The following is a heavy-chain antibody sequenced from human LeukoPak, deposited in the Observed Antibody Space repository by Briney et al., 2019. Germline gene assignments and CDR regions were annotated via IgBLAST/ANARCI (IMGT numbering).Heavy chain of an antibody. Sequence: GASVKVSCKASGDTFSSYAISWVRQAPGQGLEWMGGIIPIFGTANYAQKFQGRVTITADESTSTAYMELSSLRSEDTAVYYCARGYTAMVLGEFDYWGQGTLVTVSS. CDR1: GDTFSSYA. V-gene: IGHV1-69*13. CDR3: ARGYTAMVLGEFDY. D-gene: IGHD5-18*01. J-gene: IGHJ4*02. CDR2: IIPIFGTA.